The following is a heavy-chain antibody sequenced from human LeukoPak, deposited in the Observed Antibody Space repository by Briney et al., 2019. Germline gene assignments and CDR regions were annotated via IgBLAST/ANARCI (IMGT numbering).Heavy chain of an antibody. V-gene: IGHV1-18*01. J-gene: IGHJ3*02. CDR2: ITTYNGNT. CDR1: GYSLTTYG. D-gene: IGHD6-6*01. CDR3: ARLIEYRTSSRVFDI. Sequence: ASVRVSCKASGYSLTTYGITWVRQAPGQGLEWMGWITTYNGNTNYARKLQGRVTMTTDTSTNTAYMELGSLRPDDTAVYYCARLIEYRTSSRVFDIWGQGTMVTVSS.